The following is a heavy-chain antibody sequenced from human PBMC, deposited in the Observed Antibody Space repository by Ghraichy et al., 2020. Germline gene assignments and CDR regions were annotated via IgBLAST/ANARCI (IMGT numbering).Heavy chain of an antibody. Sequence: GGSLRLSCAASGFTFSRYWMHWVRQAPGKGLVWVSGTNTDGSTTIYADSVKGRFTISRDNAKNRLFLQMNSLRAEDTAVYYCARVGCTGGVCYKDDAFDIWGQGTMVTVSS. CDR1: GFTFSRYW. V-gene: IGHV3-74*01. J-gene: IGHJ3*02. CDR2: TNTDGSTT. D-gene: IGHD2-8*02. CDR3: ARVGCTGGVCYKDDAFDI.